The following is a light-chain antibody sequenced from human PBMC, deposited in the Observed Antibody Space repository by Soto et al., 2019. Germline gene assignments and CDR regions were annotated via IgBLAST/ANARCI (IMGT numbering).Light chain of an antibody. Sequence: VLPKSPGTLSMSPRERATLSGRASQSVGSNSLARYQQKPGQAPRLLIYGSSSRATGIPDRFSGSGSGTDFTLTVSRLEPEDFAVYYCQQYGSSPRTFGQATKV. CDR3: QQYGSSPRT. CDR2: GSS. J-gene: IGKJ1*01. V-gene: IGKV3-20*01. CDR1: QSVGSNS.